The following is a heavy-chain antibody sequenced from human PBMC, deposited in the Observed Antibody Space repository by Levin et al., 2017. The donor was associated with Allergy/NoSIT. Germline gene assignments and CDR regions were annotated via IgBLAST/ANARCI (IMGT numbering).Heavy chain of an antibody. CDR1: GFTFDDYA. V-gene: IGHV3-9*01. CDR2: ISWNSGSI. J-gene: IGHJ4*02. D-gene: IGHD6-13*01. Sequence: GGSLRLSCAASGFTFDDYAMHWVRQAPGKGLEWVSGISWNSGSIGYADSVKGRFTISRDNAKNSLYLQMNSLRAEDTALYYCAKDMRSDEQQLDFDYWGQGTLVTVSS. CDR3: AKDMRSDEQQLDFDY.